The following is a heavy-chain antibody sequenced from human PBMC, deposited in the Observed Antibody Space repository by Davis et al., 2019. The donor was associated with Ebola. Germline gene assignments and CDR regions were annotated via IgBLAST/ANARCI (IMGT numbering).Heavy chain of an antibody. CDR1: GYTFTSYG. CDR2: ISAYNGNT. V-gene: IGHV1-18*04. Sequence: ASVKVSCKASGYTFTSYGISWVRQAPGQGLEWMGWISAYNGNTNYAQKLQGRVTMTTDTSTSTAYMELRSLRSDDTAVYYCARVDGYCTNGVCGGPIWYYYYYMDVWGKGTTVTVSS. CDR3: ARVDGYCTNGVCGGPIWYYYYYMDV. D-gene: IGHD2-8*01. J-gene: IGHJ6*03.